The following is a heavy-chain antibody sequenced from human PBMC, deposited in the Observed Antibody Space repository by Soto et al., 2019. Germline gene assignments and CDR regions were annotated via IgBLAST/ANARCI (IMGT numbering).Heavy chain of an antibody. J-gene: IGHJ3*02. CDR3: ARLYYYASGTYPVGFDI. V-gene: IGHV5-51*01. CDR2: IYPGNSDT. CDR1: GYSFTSFW. Sequence: GESLKISCEASGYSFTSFWIGWVRQMPGKGLEWMGIIYPGNSDTRYNPSFEGQVTISADRSISTAYLQWSSLKASDTAIYYCARLYYYASGTYPVGFDIWGQGTMVTVSS. D-gene: IGHD3-10*01.